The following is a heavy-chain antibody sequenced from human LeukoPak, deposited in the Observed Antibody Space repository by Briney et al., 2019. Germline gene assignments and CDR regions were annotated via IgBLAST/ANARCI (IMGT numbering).Heavy chain of an antibody. D-gene: IGHD4-17*01. J-gene: IGHJ4*02. Sequence: ASVKVSCKASGGTFSSYAISWVRQAPGQGLEWMGGFDPEDGETIYAQKFQGRVTMTEDTSTDTAYMELSSLRSEDTAVYYCATSMTTVTSAKDYWGQGTLVTVSS. CDR2: FDPEDGET. V-gene: IGHV1-24*01. CDR1: GGTFSSYA. CDR3: ATSMTTVTSAKDY.